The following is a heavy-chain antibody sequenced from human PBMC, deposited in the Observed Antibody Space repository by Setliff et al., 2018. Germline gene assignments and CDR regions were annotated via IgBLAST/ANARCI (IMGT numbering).Heavy chain of an antibody. CDR2: FSGSNEYI. D-gene: IGHD5-12*01. CDR3: AGSRAWIPIFDS. CDR1: GVVFRNYH. Sequence: GRSLRLSCVVSGVVFRNYHLNWVRQTPEKGLEWVSSFSGSNEYIKYADSVKGRFTISRDSAENAVYLQMNNLSAEDTAVYYCAGSRAWIPIFDSWGQGILVTVSS. J-gene: IGHJ4*02. V-gene: IGHV3-21*01.